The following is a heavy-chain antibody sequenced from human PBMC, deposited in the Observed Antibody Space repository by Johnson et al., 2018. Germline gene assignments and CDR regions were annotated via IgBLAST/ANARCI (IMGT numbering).Heavy chain of an antibody. V-gene: IGHV3-30*18. CDR1: GFTFSSYC. CDR2: ISYDGSNK. D-gene: IGHD4-11*01. Sequence: QVQLVQSGGGVVQPGRSLRLSCAASGFTFSSYCMHWVRQAPGKGLESVAVISYDGSNKYYADSVKGRFTISRDNSKNTLTLEMNSLRVDETAIYFCTKEVDSNAVRAFDFRGHGTLDNVSS. J-gene: IGHJ4*01. CDR3: TKEVDSNAVRAFDF.